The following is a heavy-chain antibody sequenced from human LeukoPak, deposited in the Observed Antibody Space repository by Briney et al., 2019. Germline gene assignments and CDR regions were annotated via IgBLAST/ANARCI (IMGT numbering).Heavy chain of an antibody. CDR1: GNTFDNYG. Sequence: GALVKVSCKAFGNTFDNYGVTWVRQAPGQGLEWMGWISVYNGNTNYAQKFQGRVTMTTDTSTSTAYMELRSLRSDDTAVYYCARVTLWFGGTIRNFDHWGQGTLVTVSS. CDR2: ISVYNGNT. D-gene: IGHD3-10*01. V-gene: IGHV1-18*01. CDR3: ARVTLWFGGTIRNFDH. J-gene: IGHJ4*02.